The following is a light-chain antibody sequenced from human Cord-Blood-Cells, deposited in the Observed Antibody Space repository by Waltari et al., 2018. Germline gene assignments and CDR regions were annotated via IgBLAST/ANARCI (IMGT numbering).Light chain of an antibody. Sequence: EIVLTQSPATLSLSPGARATLSCRASQSVSSYLAWYQQKPGQAPRLLIYDASNMATGIPARFSGSGSRTDFTLTISSLEPEDFAVYYCQQRSNWPPWTFGQGTKVEIK. CDR1: QSVSSY. J-gene: IGKJ1*01. CDR2: DAS. CDR3: QQRSNWPPWT. V-gene: IGKV3-11*01.